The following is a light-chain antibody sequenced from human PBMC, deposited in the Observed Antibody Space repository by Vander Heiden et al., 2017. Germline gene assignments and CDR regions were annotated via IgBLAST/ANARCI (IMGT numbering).Light chain of an antibody. J-gene: IGLJ2*01. CDR3: QSADSSGADVV. V-gene: IGLV3-25*03. CDR1: ALPKQY. CDR2: KDS. Sequence: SYELTQPPSVSVSPGQTARITCSGDALPKQYAFWYQQKPGQAPVLVMYKDSERSSGIPDRFSGSSSGTTGTFTISGVRAEDEADYYCQSADSSGADVVFGGGTKLTVL.